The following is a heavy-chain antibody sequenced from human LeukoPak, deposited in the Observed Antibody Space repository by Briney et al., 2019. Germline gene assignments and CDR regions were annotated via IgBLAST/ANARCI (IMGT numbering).Heavy chain of an antibody. J-gene: IGHJ5*02. CDR1: RYTFTSYD. D-gene: IGHD3-22*01. V-gene: IGHV1-8*01. Sequence: ASVKVSCKASRYTFTSYDINWVRQATGQGLEWMGWMNPNSGNTGYAQKFQGRVTMTRNTSISTAYMELSSLRSEDTAVYYCARDTMIRNWFDPWGQGTLVTVSS. CDR3: ARDTMIRNWFDP. CDR2: MNPNSGNT.